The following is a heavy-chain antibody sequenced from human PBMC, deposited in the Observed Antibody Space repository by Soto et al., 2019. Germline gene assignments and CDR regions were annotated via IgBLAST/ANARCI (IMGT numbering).Heavy chain of an antibody. V-gene: IGHV4-34*01. CDR2: INHSGST. CDR1: GGSFSGYY. D-gene: IGHD3-10*01. J-gene: IGHJ6*02. Sequence: SETLSLTCAVYGGSFSGYYWSWIRQPPGKGLEWIGEINHSGSTNYNPSLKSRVTISVDTSKNQFSLKLSSVTAADTAVYYCARTSGVRGERYYYYYYGMDVWGQGTTVTVSS. CDR3: ARTSGVRGERYYYYYYGMDV.